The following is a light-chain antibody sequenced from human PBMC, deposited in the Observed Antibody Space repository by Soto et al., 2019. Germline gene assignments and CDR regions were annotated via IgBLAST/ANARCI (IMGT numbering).Light chain of an antibody. CDR2: DAS. CDR1: QSISDS. Sequence: DIQMTQSPSTLSASVGDRVTITCRASQSISDSLAWYQQKPGNAPDLLISDASSLERGVPSRFSGSGSGTEFTLTISSMQPDDFATYYCQQYNGYSRTFGRGTKVEIK. V-gene: IGKV1-5*01. J-gene: IGKJ1*01. CDR3: QQYNGYSRT.